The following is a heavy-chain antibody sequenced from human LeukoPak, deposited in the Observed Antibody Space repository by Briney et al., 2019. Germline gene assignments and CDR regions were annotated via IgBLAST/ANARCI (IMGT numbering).Heavy chain of an antibody. CDR3: ARVDNGVYYFDY. Sequence: ASVKVSCKASGYTFTSYGISWVRQAPGQGLEWMGWISAYNGNINYAQKLQGRVTMTTDTSTSTAYMELRSLRSDDTAVYYCARVDNGVYYFDYWGQGTLVTVSS. CDR2: ISAYNGNI. V-gene: IGHV1-18*01. J-gene: IGHJ4*02. D-gene: IGHD2-8*01. CDR1: GYTFTSYG.